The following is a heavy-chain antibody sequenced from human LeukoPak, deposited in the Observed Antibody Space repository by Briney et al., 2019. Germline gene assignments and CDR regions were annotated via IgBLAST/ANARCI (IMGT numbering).Heavy chain of an antibody. CDR1: GGSFSCYY. Sequence: SETLSLTCAVYGGSFSCYYWSWIRQPPRKGLEWIGEINHSGSTNYNPYLKSRVTISVDTSKNQFSLKLSSVTAADTAVYYCARESSSGFYFHYWGQGALVTVSS. CDR3: ARESSSGFYFHY. V-gene: IGHV4-34*01. D-gene: IGHD6-19*01. CDR2: INHSGST. J-gene: IGHJ4*02.